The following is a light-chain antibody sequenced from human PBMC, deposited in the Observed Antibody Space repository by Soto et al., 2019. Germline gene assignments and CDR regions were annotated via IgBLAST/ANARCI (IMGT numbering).Light chain of an antibody. CDR2: KAS. V-gene: IGKV1-5*03. J-gene: IGKJ1*01. CDR1: QTISSW. CDR3: QHYNSYLEA. Sequence: DIQMTQSPSTLSGSVGDRVTITCRASQTISSWLAWYQQKPGKDPKLLIYKASTLKSGVPSRFSGSGSGTEFNLTISSLQPDDFATYYCQHYNSYLEAFGQGTKVDIK.